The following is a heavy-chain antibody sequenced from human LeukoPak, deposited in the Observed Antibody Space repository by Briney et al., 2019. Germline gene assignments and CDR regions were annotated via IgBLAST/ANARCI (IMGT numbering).Heavy chain of an antibody. J-gene: IGHJ4*02. CDR1: GYTFTSYG. CDR3: ARVPLGGLAYDSSDSDY. D-gene: IGHD3-22*01. CDR2: IIPIFGTA. Sequence: ASVKVSCKASGYTFTSYGISWVRQAPGQGLEWMGGIIPIFGTANYAQKFQGRVTITADESTSTAYMELSSLRSEDTAVYYCARVPLGGLAYDSSDSDYWGQGTLVTVSS. V-gene: IGHV1-69*13.